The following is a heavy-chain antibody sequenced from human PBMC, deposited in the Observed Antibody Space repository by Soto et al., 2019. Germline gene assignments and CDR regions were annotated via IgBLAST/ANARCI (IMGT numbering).Heavy chain of an antibody. D-gene: IGHD3-10*01. CDR1: GFTFSSYW. J-gene: IGHJ4*02. CDR2: IKQDGSEK. V-gene: IGHV3-7*01. Sequence: PVGSLRLSCAASGFTFSSYWMSWVRQAPGKGLEWVANIKQDGSEKYYVDSVKGRFTISRDNAKNSLYLQMNSLRAEDTAVYYCARGITMVRGVIPRPYFDYWGQGTLVTVSS. CDR3: ARGITMVRGVIPRPYFDY.